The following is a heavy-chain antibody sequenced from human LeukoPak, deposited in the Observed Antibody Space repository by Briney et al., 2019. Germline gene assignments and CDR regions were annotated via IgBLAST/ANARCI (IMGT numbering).Heavy chain of an antibody. CDR2: IYYSGST. CDR1: GGSISSSGYY. D-gene: IGHD4-17*01. V-gene: IGHV4-39*01. CDR3: ARTQSYGDYVFDY. Sequence: SETLSLTCTVSGGSISSSGYYWGWIRQPPGKGLEWIGSIYYSGSTYYNPSLKSRVTISVDTSKNQFSLKLSSVTAADTAVYYCARTQSYGDYVFDYWGQGTLVTVSS. J-gene: IGHJ4*02.